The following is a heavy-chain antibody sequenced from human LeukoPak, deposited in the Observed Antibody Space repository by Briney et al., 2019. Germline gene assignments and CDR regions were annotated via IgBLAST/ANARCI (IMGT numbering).Heavy chain of an antibody. CDR1: GYTFTSYG. CDR3: ARVLTYYYDSSELDYFDY. CDR2: ISAYNGNT. V-gene: IGHV1-18*01. Sequence: ASVKVSCKASGYTFTSYGISWVRQAPGQGLEWMGWISAYNGNTNYAQKLQGRVTMTTDTSTNTAYMELRSLRSDDTAVYYCARVLTYYYDSSELDYFDYWGQGTLVTVSS. D-gene: IGHD3-22*01. J-gene: IGHJ4*02.